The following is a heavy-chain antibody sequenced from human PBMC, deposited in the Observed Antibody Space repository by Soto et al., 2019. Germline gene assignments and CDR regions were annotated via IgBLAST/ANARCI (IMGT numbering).Heavy chain of an antibody. CDR3: ARGFVDTLDSSGVSEF. Sequence: TLSLTCAVYGGSFSAYYWSWIRQPPGKGLEWIGEINHSGGTSYNPSLKSRVTISVDTSKSQFSLKLTSVTAADRAVYYCARGFVDTLDSSGVSEFWCQALPVSVS. J-gene: IGHJ4*02. CDR1: GGSFSAYY. CDR2: INHSGGT. D-gene: IGHD3-22*01. V-gene: IGHV4-34*01.